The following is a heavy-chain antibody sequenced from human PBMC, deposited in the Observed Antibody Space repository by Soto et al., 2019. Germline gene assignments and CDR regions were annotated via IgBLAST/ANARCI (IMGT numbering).Heavy chain of an antibody. J-gene: IGHJ6*02. D-gene: IGHD2-21*02. V-gene: IGHV4-4*02. CDR3: ARDLPYCGGDCFYGMDV. Sequence: SETLSLTCAVSGGSISSSNWWSWVRQPPGKGLGWIGEIYHSGSTNYNPSLKSRVTISVDKSKNQFSLKLSSVTAADTAVYYCARDLPYCGGDCFYGMDVWGQGTTVTVSS. CDR2: IYHSGST. CDR1: GGSISSSNW.